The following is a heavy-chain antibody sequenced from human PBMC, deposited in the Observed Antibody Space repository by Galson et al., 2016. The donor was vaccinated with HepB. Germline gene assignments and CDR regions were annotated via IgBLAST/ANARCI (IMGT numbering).Heavy chain of an antibody. CDR1: GFTFSSYG. J-gene: IGHJ4*02. Sequence: SLRLSCAASGFTFSSYGMHWVRQAPGKGLEWVAVIWYDGSNKYYADSVKGRFTISRDNSKNTLYLQMNSLRAEDTAVYYCARDGYDIFTGYDPGYYFDYWGQGTLVPVSS. V-gene: IGHV3-33*01. CDR3: ARDGYDIFTGYDPGYYFDY. D-gene: IGHD3-9*01. CDR2: IWYDGSNK.